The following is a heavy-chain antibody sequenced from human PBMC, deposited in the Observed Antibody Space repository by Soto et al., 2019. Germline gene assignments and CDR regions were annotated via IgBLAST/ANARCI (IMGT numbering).Heavy chain of an antibody. CDR1: GFTFSTYN. V-gene: IGHV3-48*02. D-gene: IGHD2-21*02. CDR3: ARVPLTCGGDCYIADY. J-gene: IGHJ4*01. Sequence: EVQLVESGGGLVQPGGSLRLSCAASGFTFSTYNMNWVRQAPGKGLEWVSYISSSSRAIYYADSVKGRFTISRDNAKNSLYLQMNSLRDEDTAVYYCARVPLTCGGDCYIADYWGHGTLVTVSS. CDR2: ISSSSRAI.